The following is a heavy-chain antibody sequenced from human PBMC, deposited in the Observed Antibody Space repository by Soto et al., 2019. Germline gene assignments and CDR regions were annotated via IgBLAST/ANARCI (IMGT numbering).Heavy chain of an antibody. J-gene: IGHJ4*02. CDR3: ARDTISGSYCFDY. V-gene: IGHV3-64*01. CDR1: GFTFSRYV. D-gene: IGHD1-26*01. Sequence: PGVSLRLSCAASGFTFSRYVMTWVRQAPGKGLEYVSAISSNGGSTYYANSVKGRFTISRDNSKNTLYLQMGSLRAEDMAVYYCARDTISGSYCFDYWGQGT. CDR2: ISSNGGST.